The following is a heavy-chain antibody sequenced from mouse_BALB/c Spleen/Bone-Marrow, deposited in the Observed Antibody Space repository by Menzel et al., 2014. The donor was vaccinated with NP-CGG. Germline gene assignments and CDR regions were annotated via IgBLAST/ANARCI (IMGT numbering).Heavy chain of an antibody. Sequence: EVMLVESGPSLVKPSQTLSLTCSVTGDSITSGYWNWIRKFPGNKLEYMGYISYSGSTYYNPSLKSRISITRDTSKYQYYPQLNSVATEDTATYYCARSRDYYGNSLDYWGQGTTLTVSS. J-gene: IGHJ2*01. CDR2: ISYSGST. V-gene: IGHV3-8*02. D-gene: IGHD2-1*01. CDR3: ARSRDYYGNSLDY. CDR1: GDSITSGY.